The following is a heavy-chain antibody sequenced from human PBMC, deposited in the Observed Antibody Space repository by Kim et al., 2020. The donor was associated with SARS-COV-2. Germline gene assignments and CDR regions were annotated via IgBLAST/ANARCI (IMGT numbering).Heavy chain of an antibody. J-gene: IGHJ6*02. V-gene: IGHV3-9*01. CDR1: GFTFDDYA. CDR3: AKDITGYSPTGYYYYGMDV. Sequence: GGSLRLSCAASGFTFDDYAMHWVRQAPGKGLEWVSGISWNSGSIGYADSVKGRFTISRDNAKNSLYLQMNSLRAEDTALYYCAKDITGYSPTGYYYYGMDVWGQGTTVTVSS. CDR2: ISWNSGSI. D-gene: IGHD5-18*01.